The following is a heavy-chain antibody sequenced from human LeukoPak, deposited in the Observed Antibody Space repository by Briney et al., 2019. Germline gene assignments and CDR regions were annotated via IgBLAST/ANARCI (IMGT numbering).Heavy chain of an antibody. D-gene: IGHD6-13*01. J-gene: IGHJ5*02. V-gene: IGHV4-59*01. CDR2: IYYSGST. CDR3: ARTLTGYSSSWYWFDP. CDR1: GGSISSYY. Sequence: SETLSLTCTVSGGSISSYYWSWIRQPPGKGLEWIGYIYYSGSTNYNPSLKSRVTISVDTSKNQFSLKLSSVTAADTAVYYCARTLTGYSSSWYWFDPWGQGTLVTVSS.